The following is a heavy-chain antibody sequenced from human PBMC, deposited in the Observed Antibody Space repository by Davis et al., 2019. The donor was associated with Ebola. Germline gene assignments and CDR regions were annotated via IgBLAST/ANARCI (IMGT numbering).Heavy chain of an antibody. CDR2: INHSGST. D-gene: IGHD2-8*01. Sequence: SETLSLTCAVYGGSFSGYYWSWIRQPPGKGLEWIGEINHSGSTNYNPSLKSRVTISVDTSKNQFSLKLSPVTAADTAVYYCARDVWAYYFDYWGQGTLVTVSS. CDR3: ARDVWAYYFDY. J-gene: IGHJ4*02. V-gene: IGHV4-34*01. CDR1: GGSFSGYY.